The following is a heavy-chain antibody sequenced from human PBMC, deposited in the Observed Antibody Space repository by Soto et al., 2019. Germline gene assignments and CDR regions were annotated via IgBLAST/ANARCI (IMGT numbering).Heavy chain of an antibody. CDR2: IIPIFGTA. CDR3: ARVKLGIDWDY. V-gene: IGHV1-69*13. CDR1: GGTFSSYA. Sequence: GASVKVSCKASGGTFSSYAISWARQAPGQGLEWMGGIIPIFGTANYAQKFQGRVTITADESTSTAYMELSSLRSEDTAVYYCARVKLGIDWDYWGQGTLVTVSS. D-gene: IGHD7-27*01. J-gene: IGHJ4*02.